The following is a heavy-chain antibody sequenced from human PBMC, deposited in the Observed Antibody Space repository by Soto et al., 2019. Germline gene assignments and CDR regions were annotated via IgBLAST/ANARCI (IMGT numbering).Heavy chain of an antibody. J-gene: IGHJ6*02. Sequence: QVQLVQSGAEVREPRASVKVSSKASGDSVANYFMHWVRQAPGQGLEWLGVIHPSAGSTTYAQKLQGGVTMTWDASTNTVYMDLRSLRSEDTAIFYCARGGSSPVFGYYCGMDVGGQGNTVAVSS. CDR2: IHPSAGST. D-gene: IGHD6-13*01. V-gene: IGHV1-46*04. CDR3: ARGGSSPVFGYYCGMDV. CDR1: GDSVANYF.